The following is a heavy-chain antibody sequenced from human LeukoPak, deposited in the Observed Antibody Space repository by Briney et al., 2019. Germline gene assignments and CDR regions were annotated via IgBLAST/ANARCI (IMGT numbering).Heavy chain of an antibody. V-gene: IGHV4-61*05. CDR1: GGSISSSEYY. J-gene: IGHJ4*02. CDR3: ARWGTY. Sequence: KSSETLSLTCTVSGGSISSSEYYCDWIRQPPGKGLEWIGHIHYSVTTNCNPSLKSRVTMSLDTSKNQFSLKLTSVTAADTAIYFCARWGTYWGQGILVTVSS. CDR2: IHYSVTT. D-gene: IGHD7-27*01.